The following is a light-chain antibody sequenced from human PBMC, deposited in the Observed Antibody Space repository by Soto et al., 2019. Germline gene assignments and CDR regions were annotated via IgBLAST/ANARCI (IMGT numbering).Light chain of an antibody. Sequence: EILLTQSPCTLSLSPGERATLSCRASQRVGSKYLAWYQQKPGQPPSLLIYGASSRATGIPERFSGSGSGTDFTLTISRLEPEDFEVYYCQQYGSSPWTFGQGTKVDIK. CDR3: QQYGSSPWT. V-gene: IGKV3-20*01. CDR1: QRVGSKY. CDR2: GAS. J-gene: IGKJ1*01.